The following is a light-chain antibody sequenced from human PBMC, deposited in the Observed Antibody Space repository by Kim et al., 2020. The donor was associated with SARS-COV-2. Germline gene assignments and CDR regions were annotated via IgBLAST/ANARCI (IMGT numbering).Light chain of an antibody. CDR2: GAS. CDR3: HQYNDWPPGDT. CDR1: QSVGPY. V-gene: IGKV3-15*01. Sequence: SPGARATLSCRASQSVGPYLAWYQHKPGQPPRLLIYGASTRAPGVPGRFSGTGSGTDFTLTVSSLQSEDFAVYYCHQYNDWPPGDTFGQGTKLEIK. J-gene: IGKJ2*01.